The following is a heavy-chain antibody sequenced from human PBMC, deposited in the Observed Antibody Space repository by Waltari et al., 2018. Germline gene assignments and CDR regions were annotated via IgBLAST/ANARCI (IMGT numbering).Heavy chain of an antibody. V-gene: IGHV4-34*01. Sequence: QLHLQQWGAGLLRPSETLSLTCGVDGGSFTGHYWRWIRQTPGKGLEWLGEVNQSGHTNYNPSLTSLVTISVDKSKRQCFLTLIAVTAADTAVDYCARGRGCEDLVAGDYYYGMDVWGQGTTVTVSS. CDR2: VNQSGHT. CDR3: ARGRGCEDLVAGDYYYGMDV. CDR1: GGSFTGHY. J-gene: IGHJ6*02. D-gene: IGHD6-19*01.